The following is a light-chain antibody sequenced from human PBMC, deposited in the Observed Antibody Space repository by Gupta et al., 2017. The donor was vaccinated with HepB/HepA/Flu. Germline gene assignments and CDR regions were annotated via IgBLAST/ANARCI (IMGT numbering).Light chain of an antibody. CDR1: QNIRSY. J-gene: IGKJ2*02. Sequence: DIQMTQSPSASSASVGDRVTITCRTSQNIRSYLNWYQQKPGKAPKLLIYASSNLKNGVPSRFSGSGFGTDFTLTISSLQPEDFATYYCQQCYSTPGNFGQGTEVEIK. V-gene: IGKV1-39*01. CDR2: ASS. CDR3: QQCYSTPGN.